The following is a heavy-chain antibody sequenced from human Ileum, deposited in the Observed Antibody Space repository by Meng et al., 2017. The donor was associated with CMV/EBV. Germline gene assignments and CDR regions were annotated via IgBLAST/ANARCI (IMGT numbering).Heavy chain of an antibody. Sequence: ASVKVSCKASGYMFIGQYIHWLRQAPGQGLEWMGWINPDSGGTNYAQRFQGRVTMTRDTSISTAYMELTGLTSDDTAVYYCARANIAYVYGNNCFDPWGQGTLVTVSS. CDR2: INPDSGGT. CDR1: GYMFIGQY. V-gene: IGHV1-2*02. D-gene: IGHD3-10*01. CDR3: ARANIAYVYGNNCFDP. J-gene: IGHJ5*02.